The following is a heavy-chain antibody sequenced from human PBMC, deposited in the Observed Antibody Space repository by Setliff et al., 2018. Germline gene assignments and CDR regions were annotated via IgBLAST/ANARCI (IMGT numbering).Heavy chain of an antibody. J-gene: IGHJ4*01. CDR2: IIPILGTA. V-gene: IGHV1-69*05. Sequence: EASVKVSCKTSGATFSNYPISWVRQAPGQGLEWMGGIIPILGTARYAQRFQGRATITTDESTSTAYMELSSLRSEDTAIYYCARGHSRTYYYDSSGSHYFDYWGHGTLVTVSS. CDR1: GATFSNYP. CDR3: ARGHSRTYYYDSSGSHYFDY. D-gene: IGHD3-22*01.